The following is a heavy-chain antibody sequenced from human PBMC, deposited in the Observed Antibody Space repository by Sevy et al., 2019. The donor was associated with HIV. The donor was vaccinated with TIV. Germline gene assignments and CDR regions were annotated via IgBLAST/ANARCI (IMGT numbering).Heavy chain of an antibody. CDR3: ARQKKGDFWSGSHDAFDI. Sequence: ASVKVSCKASGGTFSSYAISWVRQAPGQGLEWMGGIIPIFGTANYAQKFQGRVTITADKSTSTAYMELSSLRSEDMAVYYCARQKKGDFWSGSHDAFDIWGQGTMVTVSS. CDR2: IIPIFGTA. V-gene: IGHV1-69*06. J-gene: IGHJ3*02. D-gene: IGHD3-3*01. CDR1: GGTFSSYA.